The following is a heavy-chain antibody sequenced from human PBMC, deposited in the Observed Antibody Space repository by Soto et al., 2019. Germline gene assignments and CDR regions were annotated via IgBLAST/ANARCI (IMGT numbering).Heavy chain of an antibody. CDR2: IYYSGST. V-gene: IGHV4-39*07. CDR3: ARDIYNWKSGASYYYGMDV. CDR1: GGSISSSSYY. J-gene: IGHJ6*02. Sequence: PSETLSLTCTVSGGSISSSSYYWGWIRQPPGKGLEWIGSIYYSGSTYYNPSLKSRVTISVDTSKNQFSLKLSSVTAADTAVYYCARDIYNWKSGASYYYGMDVWGQGTTVTVSS. D-gene: IGHD1-20*01.